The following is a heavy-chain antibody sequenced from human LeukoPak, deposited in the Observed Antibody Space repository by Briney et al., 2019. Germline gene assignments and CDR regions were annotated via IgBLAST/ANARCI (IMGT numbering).Heavy chain of an antibody. CDR1: GFSLTTNGVG. V-gene: IGHV2-5*02. CDR3: AHLYFYNSGGYSRAFDY. D-gene: IGHD3-22*01. J-gene: IGHJ4*02. CDR2: IYLGDEK. Sequence: SGPTLVKPTQTLTLTCTFSGFSLTTNGVGVGWIRQPPGKALEGLALIYLGDEKRYSPSLRTRLTITKDTSKSQVVLTLTNMDPVDTATYYCAHLYFYNSGGYSRAFDYWGQGTLVTVSS.